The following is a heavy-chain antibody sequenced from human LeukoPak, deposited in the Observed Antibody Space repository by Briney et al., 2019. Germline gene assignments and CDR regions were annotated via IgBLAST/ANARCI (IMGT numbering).Heavy chain of an antibody. CDR1: GYSITSAYY. CDR2: FFLKGST. Sequence: SETLSLTCTVSGYSITSAYYWGWIRQPPGKGLEWIGSFFLKGSTYYNPSLKSRVTISVDTSKNQFSLKLSSVTAADTAVYYCARDVIAVAGFDYWGQGTLVTVSS. J-gene: IGHJ4*02. V-gene: IGHV4-38-2*02. CDR3: ARDVIAVAGFDY. D-gene: IGHD6-19*01.